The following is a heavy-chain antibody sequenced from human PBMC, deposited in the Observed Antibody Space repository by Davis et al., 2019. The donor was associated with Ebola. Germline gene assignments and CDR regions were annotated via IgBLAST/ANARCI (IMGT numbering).Heavy chain of an antibody. Sequence: SVPVPCKASRGTFSSYAISWVRQAPGQALAWMGRIIPILGKPNYAQKFQGRVTITADQSKSTAYMELSSLRSEDTAVYYCTRDQTSGYSYGSYYFDYWGQGTLVTVSS. CDR2: IIPILGKP. J-gene: IGHJ4*02. D-gene: IGHD5-18*01. CDR1: RGTFSSYA. V-gene: IGHV1-69*04. CDR3: TRDQTSGYSYGSYYFDY.